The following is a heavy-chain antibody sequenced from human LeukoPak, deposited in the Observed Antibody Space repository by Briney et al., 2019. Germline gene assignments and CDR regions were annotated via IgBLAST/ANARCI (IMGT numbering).Heavy chain of an antibody. CDR3: ASLGSGSSPIIDFDY. CDR2: INPSGGTT. CDR1: GYTFTTYY. D-gene: IGHD3-10*01. Sequence: GASVKVSCKASGYTFTTYYLNWVRQAPGQGPEWMGVINPSGGTTSSAQKFQGRVTMTRDTSTSTVYMDLRSLRSEDTAVYYCASLGSGSSPIIDFDYWGQGTLVTVSS. V-gene: IGHV1-46*01. J-gene: IGHJ4*02.